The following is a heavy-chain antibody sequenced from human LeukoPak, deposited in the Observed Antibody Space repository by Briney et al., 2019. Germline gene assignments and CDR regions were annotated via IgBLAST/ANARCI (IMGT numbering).Heavy chain of an antibody. CDR3: ARDPTVRYSSEGYMDV. J-gene: IGHJ6*04. Sequence: SETLSLTCAVYGGSFSGYYWSWIRQPPGKGLEWIGSIYHSGSTYYNPSLKSRVTVSVDTSKNQFSLKLTSVTAADTAVYYCARDPTVRYSSEGYMDVWGKGTTVTISS. CDR1: GGSFSGYY. V-gene: IGHV4-34*01. D-gene: IGHD6-19*01. CDR2: IYHSGST.